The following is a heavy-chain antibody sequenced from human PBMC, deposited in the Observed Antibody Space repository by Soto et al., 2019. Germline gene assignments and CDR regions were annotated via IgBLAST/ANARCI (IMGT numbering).Heavy chain of an antibody. CDR3: AREGTAMAPTFDY. V-gene: IGHV3-33*01. J-gene: IGHJ4*02. D-gene: IGHD5-18*01. Sequence: QVQLVESGGGVVQPGRSLRLSCATSEFTFSSYGMHWVRQAPGKGLEWVAVIWYDGRNKQYADSVKGRVTISRDNSKNTLYLQMNSLRVEDRAVYYCAREGTAMAPTFDYWGQGTLVTVSS. CDR2: IWYDGRNK. CDR1: EFTFSSYG.